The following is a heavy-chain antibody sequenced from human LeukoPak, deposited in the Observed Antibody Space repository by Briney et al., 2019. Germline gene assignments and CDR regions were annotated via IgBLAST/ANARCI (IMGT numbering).Heavy chain of an antibody. CDR3: ARAGGLVRYFDWLLSYYFDY. Sequence: SETLSLTCTVSGYSISSGYYWGWIRQPPGKGLEWIGSIYHSGSTYYNPSLKSRVTISVDTSKNQFSLKLSSVTAADTAVYYCARAGGLVRYFDWLLSYYFDYWGQGTLVTVSS. CDR2: IYHSGST. D-gene: IGHD3-9*01. V-gene: IGHV4-38-2*02. CDR1: GYSISSGYY. J-gene: IGHJ4*02.